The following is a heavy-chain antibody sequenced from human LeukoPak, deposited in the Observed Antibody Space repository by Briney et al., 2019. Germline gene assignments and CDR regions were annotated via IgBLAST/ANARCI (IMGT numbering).Heavy chain of an antibody. CDR2: IKEDGSEK. D-gene: IGHD4-23*01. Sequence: GGSLRLSCAASGFTFSNYWMSWVRQAPGKGLEWVANIKEDGSEKYYVDSVKGRFTISRDNAKNSLYLQMNSLRAEDSAVYYCARDLGGGPPGYWGQGTLVTVSS. CDR1: GFTFSNYW. CDR3: ARDLGGGPPGY. V-gene: IGHV3-7*01. J-gene: IGHJ4*02.